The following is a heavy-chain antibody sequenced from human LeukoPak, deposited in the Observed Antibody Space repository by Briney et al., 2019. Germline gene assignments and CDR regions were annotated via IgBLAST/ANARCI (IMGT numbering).Heavy chain of an antibody. CDR3: VSSAEYQLLSGYFDY. CDR1: GFTFSSYG. Sequence: TGRSLRLSCAASGFTFSSYGMHWVRQAPVKGLEWVAVISYDGSNKYYADSVKGRFTISRDNSKNTLYLQMNSLRAEDTAVYYCVSSAEYQLLSGYFDYWSQGTLVTVSS. CDR2: ISYDGSNK. D-gene: IGHD2-2*01. V-gene: IGHV3-30*03. J-gene: IGHJ4*02.